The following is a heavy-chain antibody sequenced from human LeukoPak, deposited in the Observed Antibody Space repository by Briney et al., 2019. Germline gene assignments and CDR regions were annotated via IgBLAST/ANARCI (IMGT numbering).Heavy chain of an antibody. CDR1: GFTFSSYG. J-gene: IGHJ5*02. CDR2: ISGSGGST. CDR3: AKRIRVNWFDP. V-gene: IGHV3-23*01. Sequence: GGSLRLSCAASGFTFSSYGMSWVRQAPGKGLEWVSAISGSGGSTFYADSVKGRFTISRDNSKNTLYLQMNSLRAEDTAVYYCAKRIRVNWFDPWGQGTLVTVSS.